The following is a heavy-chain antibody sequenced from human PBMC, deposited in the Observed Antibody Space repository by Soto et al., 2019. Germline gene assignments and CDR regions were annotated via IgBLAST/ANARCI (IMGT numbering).Heavy chain of an antibody. D-gene: IGHD3-16*02. CDR3: ARDIMITFGGVIVNGGFDY. CDR2: ISSSGSTI. Sequence: QVQLVESGGGLVKPGGSLRLSCAASGFTFSDYYMSWIRQAPGKGLECVSYISSSGSTIYYADSVKGRFTISRDNAKNSLYLQMNSLRAEDTSLYYCARDIMITFGGVIVNGGFDYWGQGTLVTVSS. J-gene: IGHJ4*02. V-gene: IGHV3-11*01. CDR1: GFTFSDYY.